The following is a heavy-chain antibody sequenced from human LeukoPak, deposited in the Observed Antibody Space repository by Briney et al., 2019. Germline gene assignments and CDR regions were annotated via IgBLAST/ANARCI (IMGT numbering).Heavy chain of an antibody. CDR2: IYHSGST. CDR1: GYSISSGYY. Sequence: SETLSLTCTVSGYSISSGYYRGWIRQPPGKGLEWIGSIYHSGSTYYNPSLKSRVTISVDTSKNQFSLKLSSVTAADTAVYYCAREGGLNYYDSSGSTDLYFDYWGQGTLVTVSS. CDR3: AREGGLNYYDSSGSTDLYFDY. J-gene: IGHJ4*02. V-gene: IGHV4-38-2*02. D-gene: IGHD3-22*01.